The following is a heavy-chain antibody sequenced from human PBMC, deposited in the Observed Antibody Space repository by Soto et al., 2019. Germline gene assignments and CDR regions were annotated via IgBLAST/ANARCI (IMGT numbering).Heavy chain of an antibody. J-gene: IGHJ4*02. CDR1: GFSFSTYG. Sequence: RGSLRLSCAASGFSFSTYGMHWVRQAPGKGLEWVAFISNDGSNKYYADSVKGRFTISRDNSKNTLYLQMNSLRTEDTAVYYCARDDEGGSYCDLGYWGQGTLVTVSS. V-gene: IGHV3-30*03. CDR3: ARDDEGGSYCDLGY. CDR2: ISNDGSNK. D-gene: IGHD3-10*01.